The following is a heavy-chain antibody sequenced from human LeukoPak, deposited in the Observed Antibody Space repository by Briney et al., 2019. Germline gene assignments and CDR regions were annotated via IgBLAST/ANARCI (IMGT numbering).Heavy chain of an antibody. V-gene: IGHV3-21*01. CDR3: ARGIAAAGFDI. CDR2: ISSSSSYI. D-gene: IGHD6-13*01. J-gene: IGHJ3*02. Sequence: GGSLRLSCAASGFTFSSYSMNWVRQAPGKGLEWVSSISSSSSYIYYADSVKGRFTISRDNAKNPLYLQMNSLRAEDTAVYYCARGIAAAGFDIWGQGTMVTVSS. CDR1: GFTFSSYS.